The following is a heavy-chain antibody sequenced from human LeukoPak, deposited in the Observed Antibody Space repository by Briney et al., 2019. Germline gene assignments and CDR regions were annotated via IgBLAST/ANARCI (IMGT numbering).Heavy chain of an antibody. CDR3: ARDGGIVAVAAAKWFDP. V-gene: IGHV1-2*02. Sequence: ASVKVSCKASGYSFIGYYMHWVRQAPGQGLEWMGWINPNSGGTNYAQKFQSRVTMTRDTSISTAYMELSRLSSDDTAVYYCARDGGIVAVAAAKWFDPWGQGTLVTVSS. CDR2: INPNSGGT. J-gene: IGHJ5*02. D-gene: IGHD2-15*01. CDR1: GYSFIGYY.